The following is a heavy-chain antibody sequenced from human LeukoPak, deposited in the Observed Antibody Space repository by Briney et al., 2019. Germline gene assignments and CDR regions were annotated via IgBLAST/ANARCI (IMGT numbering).Heavy chain of an antibody. D-gene: IGHD1-20*01. CDR2: INWNGGST. J-gene: IGHJ4*02. V-gene: IGHV3-20*04. CDR1: GFTFDDYG. CDR3: ARTREYNWNFDY. Sequence: GGSLRLSCAASGFTFDDYGMSWVRQAPGKGLEWVSGINWNGGSTGYADSVKGRFTISRDNAKNSLYLQMNSLRADDTALYYCARTREYNWNFDYWGQGTLVTVSS.